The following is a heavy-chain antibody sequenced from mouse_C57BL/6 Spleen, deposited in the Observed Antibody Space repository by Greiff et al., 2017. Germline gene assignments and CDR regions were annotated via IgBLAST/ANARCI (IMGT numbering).Heavy chain of an antibody. CDR3: TRTGYLDV. Sequence: VQLQQSGAELARPGASVKMSCKASGYTFTSYTMHWVKQRPGQGLEWIGYINPSSGYTKYNQKFKDKATLTADKSSSTAYMQLSSLTSEDSAVYYCTRTGYLDVWGTGTTVTVSS. J-gene: IGHJ1*03. V-gene: IGHV1-4*01. CDR1: GYTFTSYT. CDR2: INPSSGYT.